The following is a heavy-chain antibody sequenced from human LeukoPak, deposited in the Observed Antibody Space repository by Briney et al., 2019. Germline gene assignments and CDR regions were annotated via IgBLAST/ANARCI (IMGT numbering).Heavy chain of an antibody. V-gene: IGHV4-31*03. J-gene: IGHJ5*02. CDR2: IYYSGST. Sequence: SETLSLTCTVSGGSISSGGYYWSWIRQHPGKGLEWIGYIYYSGSTYYNPSLKSRVTISVDTSKNQFSLKLSSVTAADTAVYYCASLTYYDFWSGYFSEYWFDPWGQGTLVTVSS. CDR1: GGSISSGGYY. CDR3: ASLTYYDFWSGYFSEYWFDP. D-gene: IGHD3-3*01.